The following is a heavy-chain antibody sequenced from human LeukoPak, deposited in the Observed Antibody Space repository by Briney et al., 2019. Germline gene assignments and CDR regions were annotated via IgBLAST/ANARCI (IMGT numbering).Heavy chain of an antibody. CDR2: IYYSGST. V-gene: IGHV4-39*07. CDR1: GGAISSSSYD. CDR3: ARVGGWGSYRYTWFDP. J-gene: IGHJ5*02. Sequence: PSETLSLTCTVSGGAISSSSYDWGGSRQPPGKGLEGIGSIYYSGSTYYNPSLKSRVTISVDTSKNQFSLKLSSVTAADTAVYYCARVGGWGSYRYTWFDPWGQGTLVTVSS. D-gene: IGHD3-16*02.